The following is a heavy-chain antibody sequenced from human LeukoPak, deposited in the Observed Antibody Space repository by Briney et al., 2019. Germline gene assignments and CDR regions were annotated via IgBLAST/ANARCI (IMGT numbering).Heavy chain of an antibody. Sequence: GGSLRLSRAASGFTSDDYAMHWVRQAPGKGLEWVSLISGDGGSTYYADSVKGRFTISRDNSKNSLYLQMNSLRTEDTALYYCAKDSDYGDYNYYGMDVWGQGTTVTVSS. D-gene: IGHD4-17*01. CDR2: ISGDGGST. CDR1: GFTSDDYA. J-gene: IGHJ6*02. V-gene: IGHV3-43*02. CDR3: AKDSDYGDYNYYGMDV.